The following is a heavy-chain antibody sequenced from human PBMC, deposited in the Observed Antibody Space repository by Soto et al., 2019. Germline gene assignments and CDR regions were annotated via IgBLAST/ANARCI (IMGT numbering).Heavy chain of an antibody. V-gene: IGHV3-23*01. CDR2: ITGNGDTT. Sequence: GSLRLSCAGSGFTFINTGMSWVRQAPWQGLEWVSAITGNGDTTYYADSVKGRFTISRDNSKSTLYLQMNSLRAEDTAVYYCAKIDGYFDYWGQGTLVTVSS. CDR3: AKIDGYFDY. J-gene: IGHJ4*02. CDR1: GFTFINTG. D-gene: IGHD3-22*01.